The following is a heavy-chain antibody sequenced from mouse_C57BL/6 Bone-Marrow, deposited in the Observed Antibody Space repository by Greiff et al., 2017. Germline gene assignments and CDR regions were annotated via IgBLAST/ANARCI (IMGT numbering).Heavy chain of an antibody. CDR2: ILPGSGST. J-gene: IGHJ1*03. V-gene: IGHV1-9*01. D-gene: IGHD1-1*01. CDR3: ARGPFYYYGSSHWYFDV. CDR1: GYTFTGYW. Sequence: VQLQQSGAELMKPGASVKLSCKATGYTFTGYWIEWVKQRPGHGLELIGEILPGSGSTNYNEKFKGKATFTAATSSNTAYMQLSSLTTEDSAIYYCARGPFYYYGSSHWYFDVWGTGTTVTVSS.